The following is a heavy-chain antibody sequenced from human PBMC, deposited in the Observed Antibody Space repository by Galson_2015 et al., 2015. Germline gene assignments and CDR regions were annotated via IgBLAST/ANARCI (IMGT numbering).Heavy chain of an antibody. D-gene: IGHD2-2*01. V-gene: IGHV6-1*01. CDR1: GDSVSSNNAA. CDR2: TYYRSKWYN. Sequence: CAISGDSVSSNNAAWNWIRQSPSRGLEWLGRTYYRSKWYNDYAVSVKSRITINPDTSKNQISLQLNSVTPEDTAVYYCARGSCSRTCNNWFDTWGQGTLVTVSS. J-gene: IGHJ5*02. CDR3: ARGSCSRTCNNWFDT.